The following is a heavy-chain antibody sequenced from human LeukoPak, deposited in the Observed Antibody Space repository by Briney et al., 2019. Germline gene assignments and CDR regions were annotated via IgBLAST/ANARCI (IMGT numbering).Heavy chain of an antibody. CDR1: GYTFTNYG. V-gene: IGHV1-18*01. J-gene: IGHJ5*02. Sequence: GASVKVSCKASGYTFTNYGFSWVRQAPGQGLEWMGWISANNGNTNYAQKLQGRVTMTTDTSTSTAYMELRSLRSDDTAVYYCARGPHIVVVTAKRWFDPWGQGTLVTVSS. CDR2: ISANNGNT. CDR3: ARGPHIVVVTAKRWFDP. D-gene: IGHD2-21*02.